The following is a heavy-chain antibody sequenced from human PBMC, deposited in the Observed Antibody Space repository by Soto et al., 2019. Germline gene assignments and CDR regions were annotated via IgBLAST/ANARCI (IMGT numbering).Heavy chain of an antibody. J-gene: IGHJ4*02. CDR2: ISSSSSYI. CDR3: AAPAEYSSSWSY. D-gene: IGHD6-13*01. Sequence: EVQLVESGGGLVTPGGYLRLSCAASGFTFSSYSMNWVRQAPGKGLEWVSSISSSSSYIYYADSVKGRFTISRDNAKNSLYPQMNRLRAEDTAVYYCAAPAEYSSSWSYWGQGTLVTVSS. V-gene: IGHV3-21*01. CDR1: GFTFSSYS.